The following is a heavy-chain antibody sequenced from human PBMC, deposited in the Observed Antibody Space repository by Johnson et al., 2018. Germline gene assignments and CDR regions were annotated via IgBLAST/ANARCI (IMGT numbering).Heavy chain of an antibody. Sequence: EVQLVESGGGLVQPGGSLRLSCAASGFPFSTDWMTWVRQAPGKGLEWVANIKGDGSEKNYGDDVKGRFTISRDNDKNSLYLQLNSLRAEDTAVFYCARDLTPYFDTTYWDALDIWGQGTMVTVSS. CDR3: ARDLTPYFDTTYWDALDI. D-gene: IGHD3-22*01. V-gene: IGHV3-7*01. J-gene: IGHJ3*02. CDR1: GFPFSTDW. CDR2: IKGDGSEK.